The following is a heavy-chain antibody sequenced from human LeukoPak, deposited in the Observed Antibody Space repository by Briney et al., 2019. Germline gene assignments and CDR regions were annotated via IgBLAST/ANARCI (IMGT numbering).Heavy chain of an antibody. CDR2: IKSKTDGGTT. Sequence: GGSLRLSCAASGFTFSNAWMSWVRQAPGKGLEWVGRIKSKTDGGTTDYAAPVKGRFTISRDDSKNTLYLQMNSLKTEDTAVYYCTYSSSWYIFAFDIWGQGTMVTVSS. CDR3: TYSSSWYIFAFDI. V-gene: IGHV3-15*01. J-gene: IGHJ3*02. D-gene: IGHD6-13*01. CDR1: GFTFSNAW.